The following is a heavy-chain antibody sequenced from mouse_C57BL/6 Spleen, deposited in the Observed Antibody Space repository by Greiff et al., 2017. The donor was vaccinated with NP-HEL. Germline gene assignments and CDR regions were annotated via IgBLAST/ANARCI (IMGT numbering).Heavy chain of an antibody. Sequence: QVQLQQSGPELVKPGASVKISCKASGYAFSSSWMNWVKQRPGKGLEWIGRIYPGDGDTNYNGKFKGKATLTADKSSSTAYMQLSSLTSEDSAVYFCARSSYGYEHYYAMDYWGQGTSVTVSS. J-gene: IGHJ4*01. CDR3: ARSSYGYEHYYAMDY. D-gene: IGHD2-9*01. V-gene: IGHV1-82*01. CDR1: GYAFSSSW. CDR2: IYPGDGDT.